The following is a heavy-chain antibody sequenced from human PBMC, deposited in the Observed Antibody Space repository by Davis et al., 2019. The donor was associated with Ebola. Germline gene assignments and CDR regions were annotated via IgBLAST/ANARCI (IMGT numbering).Heavy chain of an antibody. Sequence: ASVKVSCKASGYNFIDTWMHWVRQAPGQVFEWMGCIDPNNGNTYYAQKFRGRVTMTTDTSTSTAYMELRTLGSDDTAVYYCAREPEPLGGSCYSLGCYFDFWGQGTLVTVSS. J-gene: IGHJ4*02. V-gene: IGHV1-2*02. CDR3: AREPEPLGGSCYSLGCYFDF. D-gene: IGHD2-15*01. CDR2: IDPNNGNT. CDR1: GYNFIDTW.